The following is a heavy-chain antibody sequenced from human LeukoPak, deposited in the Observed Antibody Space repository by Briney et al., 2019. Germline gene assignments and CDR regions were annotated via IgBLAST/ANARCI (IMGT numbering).Heavy chain of an antibody. J-gene: IGHJ4*02. CDR3: AKSLDESYGGAVDY. D-gene: IGHD1-26*01. CDR1: GFTFDDYA. V-gene: IGHV3-9*03. CDR2: ISWNSGSI. Sequence: GRSLRLSCEASGFTFDDYAMHWVRQAPGKGLEWVSGISWNSGSIGYADSVKGRFTISRDNAKNSLYLQMNSLRAEDMALYYCAKSLDESYGGAVDYWGQGTLVTVSS.